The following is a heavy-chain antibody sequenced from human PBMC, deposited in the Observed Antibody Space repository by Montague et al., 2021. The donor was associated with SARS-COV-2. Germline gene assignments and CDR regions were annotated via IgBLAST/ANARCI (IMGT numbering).Heavy chain of an antibody. CDR1: DGSISSPNW. V-gene: IGHV4/OR15-8*02. D-gene: IGHD3-16*01. Sequence: SETLSLTCAVSDGSISSPNWWNWVRQPPGKGLEWIGEIYYTGNANYNPSLKSRVTIFIDKSKNHFSLQLSSVTTADTAVYYCARGGTYHYGMDVWGRGTTVAVS. CDR3: ARGGTYHYGMDV. J-gene: IGHJ6*02. CDR2: IYYTGNA.